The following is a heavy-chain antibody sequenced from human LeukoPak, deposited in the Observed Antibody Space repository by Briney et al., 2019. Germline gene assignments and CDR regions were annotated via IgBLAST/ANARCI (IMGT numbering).Heavy chain of an antibody. D-gene: IGHD4-23*01. J-gene: IGHJ6*03. CDR1: GGSISSGSYY. V-gene: IGHV4-61*02. CDR3: ARGGTVVTPDYYYYMDV. CDR2: IYTSGST. Sequence: PSQTLSLTCTVSGGSISSGSYYWSWIRQPAGKGLEWIGRIYTSGSTNYNPSLKSRVTISVDTSKNQFSLKLSSVTAADTAMYYCARGGTVVTPDYYYYMDVWGKGTTVTISS.